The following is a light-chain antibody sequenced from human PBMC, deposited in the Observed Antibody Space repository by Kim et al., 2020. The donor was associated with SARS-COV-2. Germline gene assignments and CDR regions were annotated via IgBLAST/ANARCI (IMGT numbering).Light chain of an antibody. CDR1: SLRSYY. CDR3: NSRDSSGNNRMV. Sequence: SSELTQDPAVSVALGQTVRITCQGDSLRSYYASWYQQKPGQAPVLVIYGKNNRPSGIPDRFSRSSPGNTASLTITGTQAEDEADYYCNSRDSSGNNRMVF. V-gene: IGLV3-19*01. CDR2: GKN. J-gene: IGLJ2*01.